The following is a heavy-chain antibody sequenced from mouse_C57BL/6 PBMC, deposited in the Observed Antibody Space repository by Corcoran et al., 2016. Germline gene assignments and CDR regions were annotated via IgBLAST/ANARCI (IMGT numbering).Heavy chain of an antibody. CDR1: GYSITSGYY. CDR3: AIYYDYDGLAY. J-gene: IGHJ3*01. D-gene: IGHD2-4*01. V-gene: IGHV3-6*01. CDR2: ISYDGSN. Sequence: DVQLQESGPGLVKPSQSLSLTCSVTGYSITSGYYWNWIRQFPGNKLEWMGYISYDGSNNYNPSLKNRISITRDTSKNQFFLKLNSVTTEDTATYYCAIYYDYDGLAYWGQGTLVTVSA.